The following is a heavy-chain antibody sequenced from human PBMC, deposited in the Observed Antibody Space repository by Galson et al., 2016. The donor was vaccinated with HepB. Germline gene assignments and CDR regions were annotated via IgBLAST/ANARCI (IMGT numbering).Heavy chain of an antibody. CDR1: GYTFTGYY. V-gene: IGHV1-2*02. CDR3: ARGRVICSSTSCRTRHYYYYYMDV. J-gene: IGHJ6*03. Sequence: SVKVSCKASGYTFTGYYMHWVRQAPGQGLEWMGWINPNSGGTNYAQKFQGRVTMTRDTSISTAYMELSRLRSDDTAVYYCARGRVICSSTSCRTRHYYYYYMDVGGKGTTGTVS. CDR2: INPNSGGT. D-gene: IGHD2-2*01.